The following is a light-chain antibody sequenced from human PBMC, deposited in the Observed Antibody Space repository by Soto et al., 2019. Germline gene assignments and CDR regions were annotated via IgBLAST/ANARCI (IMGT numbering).Light chain of an antibody. CDR2: DAS. Sequence: EIVLTHSPATLSLSPGERATLSCRASQSVSSYLAWYQQKPGQAPRLLIYDASNRATAIPARFSGSGSGTDFTLTISSLEPEDFAVYYCQQRSNWPITFGPGTKVEIK. J-gene: IGKJ3*01. CDR3: QQRSNWPIT. V-gene: IGKV3-11*01. CDR1: QSVSSY.